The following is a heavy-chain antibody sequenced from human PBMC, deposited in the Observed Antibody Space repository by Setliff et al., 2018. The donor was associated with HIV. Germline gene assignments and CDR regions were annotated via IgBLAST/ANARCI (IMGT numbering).Heavy chain of an antibody. V-gene: IGHV1-69*10. CDR1: GGTFSSYA. J-gene: IGHJ4*02. D-gene: IGHD3-22*01. CDR3: ARDREYYYDNSGSPSFDY. Sequence: GASVKVSCKASGGTFSSYAINWVRQAPGQGLEWMGGIIPILGIANYAQKFQGRVTITADKSTSTAYMELNSLRSEDTAVYYCARDREYYYDNSGSPSFDYWGQGTLVTVSS. CDR2: IIPILGIA.